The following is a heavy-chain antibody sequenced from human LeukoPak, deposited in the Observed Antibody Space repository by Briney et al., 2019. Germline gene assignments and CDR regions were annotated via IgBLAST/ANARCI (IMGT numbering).Heavy chain of an antibody. V-gene: IGHV4-39*02. J-gene: IGHJ4*02. D-gene: IGHD3-22*01. CDR3: ARDVGGYSSGYPYYFEY. Sequence: SETLSLTCSVSGGSISSSSYYWSWIRQPPGKGLEWIGEIIHSGSTNYNPSLKSRVTISVDTSKSQFSLKLSSVTAADTAVYYCARDVGGYSSGYPYYFEYWGQGTLVTVSS. CDR2: IIHSGST. CDR1: GGSISSSSYY.